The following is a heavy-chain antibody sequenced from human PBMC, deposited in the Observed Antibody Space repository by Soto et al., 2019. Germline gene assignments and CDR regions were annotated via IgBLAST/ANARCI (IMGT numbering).Heavy chain of an antibody. Sequence: SETLSLTCTVSGGSSNNFYWSWVRQPAGKGLVWIGRIFSSGSTSFNPSLESRVAMSVDTSKNHFSLNLSSVTAADMAVYYCAREGSYSAYNFAHGIQLWSFDFWGQGALVTVSS. CDR2: IFSSGST. D-gene: IGHD5-12*01. CDR1: GGSSNNFY. CDR3: AREGSYSAYNFAHGIQLWSFDF. V-gene: IGHV4-4*07. J-gene: IGHJ4*02.